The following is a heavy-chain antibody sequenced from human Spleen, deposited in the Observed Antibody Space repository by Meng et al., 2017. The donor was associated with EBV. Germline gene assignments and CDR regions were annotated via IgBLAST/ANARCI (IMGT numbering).Heavy chain of an antibody. J-gene: IGHJ5*02. V-gene: IGHV4-34*01. CDR1: GGSFSGYY. Sequence: QVERKQGGAGLWKPSETLSRTCAVYGGSFSGYYWSWIRQPPGKGLEWIGEINHSGSTNYNPSLKSRVTISVDTSKNQFALKLSSVTAADTAVYYCARGETKDDYGDVNWFDPWGQGTLVTVSS. CDR3: ARGETKDDYGDVNWFDP. CDR2: INHSGST. D-gene: IGHD4-17*01.